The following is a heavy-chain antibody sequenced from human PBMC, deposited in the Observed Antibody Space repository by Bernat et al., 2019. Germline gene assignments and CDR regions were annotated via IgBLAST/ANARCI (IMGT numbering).Heavy chain of an antibody. J-gene: IGHJ6*02. D-gene: IGHD4-17*01. CDR1: KFTFSSYC. CDR2: IWYDGSNE. Sequence: QVQVVESVGGVVQPGRSLRLSFEASKFTFSSYCMHWVRQAPGKGLEWVAVIWYDGSNENYADSVKGRFTISRENSKNTLYLQMHSLRAEDAAVYYCARVSRYGAPASGMDVWGQGTTVSVSS. CDR3: ARVSRYGAPASGMDV. V-gene: IGHV3-33*01.